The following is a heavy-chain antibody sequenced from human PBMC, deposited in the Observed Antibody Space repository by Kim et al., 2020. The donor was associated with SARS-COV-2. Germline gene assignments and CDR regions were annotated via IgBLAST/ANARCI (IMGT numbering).Heavy chain of an antibody. D-gene: IGHD3-9*01. Sequence: GESLKISCKGSGYSFTSYWIGWVRQMPGKGLEWMGIIYPGDSDTRYSPSFQGQVTISADKSISTAYLQWSSLKASDTAMYYCARRGLMYYDILTGYYKEGNWFDPWGQGTLVTVSS. CDR1: GYSFTSYW. CDR3: ARRGLMYYDILTGYYKEGNWFDP. V-gene: IGHV5-51*01. CDR2: IYPGDSDT. J-gene: IGHJ5*02.